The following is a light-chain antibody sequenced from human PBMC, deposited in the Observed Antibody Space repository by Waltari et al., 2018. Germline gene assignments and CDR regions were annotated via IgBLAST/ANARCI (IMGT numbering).Light chain of an antibody. J-gene: IGKJ2*01. Sequence: DIQMTQSPSTLSASVGDRVTITCRASQSISYWLAWYQQKPGKAPKLLIYKASNLESGVPSRFSGFGSGTEFTLIISSLQPDDLATYYCQQYNSHSTFGQGTKLEIK. CDR1: QSISYW. CDR2: KAS. V-gene: IGKV1-5*03. CDR3: QQYNSHST.